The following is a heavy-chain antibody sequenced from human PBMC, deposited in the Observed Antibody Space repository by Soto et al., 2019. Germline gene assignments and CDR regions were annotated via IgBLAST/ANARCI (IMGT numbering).Heavy chain of an antibody. V-gene: IGHV3-30-3*01. D-gene: IGHD6-19*01. CDR1: GFTFRSYT. CDR3: ARDLSAVARDGFYAMED. Sequence: GGSLRLSCTASGFTFRSYTMNWVRQAPGTGLEWVSVISYEGSNIYYADSVKGRFTISRDDSKKTLYLQMNSLRPEDTAVYYCARDLSAVARDGFYAMEDWGQGTTVTVSS. J-gene: IGHJ6*02. CDR2: ISYEGSNI.